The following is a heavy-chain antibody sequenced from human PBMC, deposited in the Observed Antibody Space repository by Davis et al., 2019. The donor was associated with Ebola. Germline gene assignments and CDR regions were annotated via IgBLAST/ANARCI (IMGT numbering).Heavy chain of an antibody. Sequence: PGGSLRLSCAASGFTFNTYAMNWVRQAPGKGLEWVAVIRGSGGKTYYADSVKGRFTISRDNSKNTLFLQMNSLRAEDTAVYYCAKKTLVVPVAMPQGMDVWGQGTTVTVSS. CDR3: AKKTLVVPVAMPQGMDV. V-gene: IGHV3-23*01. D-gene: IGHD2-2*01. CDR1: GFTFNTYA. CDR2: IRGSGGKT. J-gene: IGHJ6*02.